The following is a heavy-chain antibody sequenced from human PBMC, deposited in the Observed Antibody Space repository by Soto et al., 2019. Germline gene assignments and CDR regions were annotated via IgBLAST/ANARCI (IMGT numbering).Heavy chain of an antibody. D-gene: IGHD6-13*01. CDR2: INSDGSST. CDR3: ARVVRYSGSWYDQQADNWFDP. V-gene: IGHV3-74*01. Sequence: EVQLVESGGGLVQPGGSLRLSCAASGFTFSSYWMHWVRQAPGKGLVWVSRINSDGSSTSYADSVKGRFTISRDNAKNTLYLQMNSLRAEDTAVYYCARVVRYSGSWYDQQADNWFDPWGQGTLVTVSS. CDR1: GFTFSSYW. J-gene: IGHJ5*02.